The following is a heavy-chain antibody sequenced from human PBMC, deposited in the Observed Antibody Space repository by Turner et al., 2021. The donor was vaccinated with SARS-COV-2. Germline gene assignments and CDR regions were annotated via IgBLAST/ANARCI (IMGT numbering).Heavy chain of an antibody. CDR1: GYTFPSYG. D-gene: IGHD3-10*01. V-gene: IGHV1-18*01. CDR3: ARDLEVRFGEFPLDY. Sequence: QVQLVQSGAEVKNPGASVNVSCKASGYTFPSYGISGVRQAPRQGLEWMGWISAYKGNTNYAQKLQGRCTMTKDTTTSTAYMELRSQRSDETAVYYCARDLEVRFGEFPLDYWGQGTLVTVSS. J-gene: IGHJ4*02. CDR2: ISAYKGNT.